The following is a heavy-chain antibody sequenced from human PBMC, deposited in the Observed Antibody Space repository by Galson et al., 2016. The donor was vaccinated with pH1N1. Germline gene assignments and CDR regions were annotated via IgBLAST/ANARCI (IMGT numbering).Heavy chain of an antibody. CDR2: VYWDDDK. D-gene: IGHD3-22*01. V-gene: IGHV2-5*02. CDR1: GFSITNRGEA. J-gene: IGHJ4*02. CDR3: AHLYYYDTSGFYRYVDY. Sequence: PALVTPTQTLTLTCIFSGFSITNRGEAVGWIRQPPGKALEWLALVYWDDDKFYSRSLQSRLTITKDTSKNQVVLRMTNMDPVDTGTYYCAHLYYYDTSGFYRYVDYWGQGILVTVSS.